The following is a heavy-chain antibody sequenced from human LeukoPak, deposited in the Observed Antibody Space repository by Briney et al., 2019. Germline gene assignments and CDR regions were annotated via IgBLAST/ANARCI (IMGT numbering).Heavy chain of an antibody. D-gene: IGHD1-26*01. CDR3: ARRGAYSMLASDI. CDR1: GFTFSDYY. CDR2: SRDKANSYTT. V-gene: IGHV3-72*01. J-gene: IGHJ3*02. Sequence: GGSLRLSCAASGFTFSDYYVDWVRQAPGKRLEWVGRSRDKANSYTTEYAASAKGRFTISRDDSQNSLYLQMNSLKTEDTAVYYCARRGAYSMLASDIWGQGTLVTVSS.